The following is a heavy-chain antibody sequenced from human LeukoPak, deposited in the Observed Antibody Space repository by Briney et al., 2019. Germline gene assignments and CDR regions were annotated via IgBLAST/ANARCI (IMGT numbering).Heavy chain of an antibody. J-gene: IGHJ4*02. V-gene: IGHV3-23*01. Sequence: GGSLRLSCAASGFSFNNYAMTWVRQAPGKGLEWVSSTSATSFSTYYADSVEGRFTISRDNSKNTLYLQLSSLRAEDTAIYYCAKDPYTYYYDSSEYNFDYWGQGTLVTVSS. CDR3: AKDPYTYYYDSSEYNFDY. CDR2: TSATSFST. CDR1: GFSFNNYA. D-gene: IGHD3-22*01.